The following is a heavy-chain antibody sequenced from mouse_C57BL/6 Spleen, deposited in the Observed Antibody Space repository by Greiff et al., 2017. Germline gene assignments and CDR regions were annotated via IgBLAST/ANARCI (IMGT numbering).Heavy chain of an antibody. CDR2: IDPSDSET. V-gene: IGHV1-52*01. D-gene: IGHD1-1*01. CDR1: GYTFTSYW. Sequence: QVQLQQPGAELVRPGSSVKLSCKASGYTFTSYWMHWVKQRPIQGLEWIGNIDPSDSETHYNQKFKDKATLTVDKSSSTAYMQLSSLTSEDSAVYYCARGGNGSSSYWYFDVWGTGTTVTVSS. J-gene: IGHJ1*03. CDR3: ARGGNGSSSYWYFDV.